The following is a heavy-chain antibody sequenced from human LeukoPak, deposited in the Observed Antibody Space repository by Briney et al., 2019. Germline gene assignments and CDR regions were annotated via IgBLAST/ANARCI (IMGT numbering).Heavy chain of an antibody. CDR1: GGSISSGSYY. CDR2: IYTSGST. J-gene: IGHJ4*02. D-gene: IGHD6-13*01. V-gene: IGHV4-61*02. CDR3: ARVSPVRGSSWYDIRYFDY. Sequence: KTSETLSLTCTVSGGSISSGSYYWSWIRQPAGKGLEWIGRIYTSGSTNYNPSLKSRVTMSVDTSKNQFSLKLSSVTAADTAVYYCARVSPVRGSSWYDIRYFDYWGQGTLVTVSS.